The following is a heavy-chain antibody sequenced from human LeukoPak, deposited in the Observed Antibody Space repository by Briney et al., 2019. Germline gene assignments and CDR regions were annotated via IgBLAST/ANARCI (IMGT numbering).Heavy chain of an antibody. CDR3: ATTQRRIAANGLDI. V-gene: IGHV1-2*06. Sequence: WASVKVSCKASGYTFTGYYMHWVRQAPGQGLERMGRINPNSGGTNYAQKFQGRVTMTWDTSIRTASMELSRLTSDDTAVYYCATTQRRIAANGLDIWSQGTKVTVSS. D-gene: IGHD2-8*01. J-gene: IGHJ3*02. CDR1: GYTFTGYY. CDR2: INPNSGGT.